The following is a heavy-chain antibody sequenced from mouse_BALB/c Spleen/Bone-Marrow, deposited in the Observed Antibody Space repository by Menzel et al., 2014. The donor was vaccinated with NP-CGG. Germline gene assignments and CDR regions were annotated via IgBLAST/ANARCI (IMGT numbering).Heavy chain of an antibody. D-gene: IGHD1-1*02. CDR3: ARSEGSYAEY. CDR2: INPGSGGT. Sequence: QVQLQQSGAELVRPGTSVKVSCKASGYAFTNYLIEWVKQRPGQGLEWIGVINPGSGGTNYNEKFKGKATLTADKSSSTAYMQLSSLTSDDSAVYFCARSEGSYAEYWGQGTTLTGSS. J-gene: IGHJ2*01. V-gene: IGHV1-54*01. CDR1: GYAFTNYL.